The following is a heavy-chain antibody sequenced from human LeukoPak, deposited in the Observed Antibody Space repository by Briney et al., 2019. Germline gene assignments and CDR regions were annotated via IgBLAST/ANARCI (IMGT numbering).Heavy chain of an antibody. CDR3: AILGRIAAAGGAVDP. CDR1: GGSISSSSYY. Sequence: SETLSLTCTVSGGSISSSSYYWGWIRQPPGTGLEWIGSIYYSGSTYYNPSLKSRVTISVDTSKNQFSLKLSSVTAADTAVYYCAILGRIAAAGGAVDPWGQGTLVTVSS. CDR2: IYYSGST. D-gene: IGHD6-13*01. J-gene: IGHJ5*02. V-gene: IGHV4-39*01.